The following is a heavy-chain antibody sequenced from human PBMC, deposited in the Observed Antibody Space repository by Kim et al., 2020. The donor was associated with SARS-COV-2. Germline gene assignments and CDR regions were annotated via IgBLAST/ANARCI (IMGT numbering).Heavy chain of an antibody. V-gene: IGHV1-69*13. CDR2: IIPIFGTA. Sequence: SVKVSCKASGGTFSSYAISWVRQAPGQGLEWMGGIIPIFGTANYAQKFQGRVTITADESTSTAYMELSSLRSEDTAVYYCARGVAANRDWFDPWGQGTLVTVSS. D-gene: IGHD6-13*01. J-gene: IGHJ5*02. CDR1: GGTFSSYA. CDR3: ARGVAANRDWFDP.